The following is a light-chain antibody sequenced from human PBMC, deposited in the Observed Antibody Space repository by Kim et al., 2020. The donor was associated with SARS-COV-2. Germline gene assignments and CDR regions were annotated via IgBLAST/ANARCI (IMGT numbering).Light chain of an antibody. Sequence: DIQMTQSPSTLSASVGDRVTITCRASQSISSWLAWYQQKPGKAPKLLIYDASSLESGVPSRFSGSGSRTEFTLTISSLQPDDFATYYCQQYNSYSPDTFGQGTKLEI. CDR2: DAS. V-gene: IGKV1-5*01. CDR1: QSISSW. CDR3: QQYNSYSPDT. J-gene: IGKJ2*01.